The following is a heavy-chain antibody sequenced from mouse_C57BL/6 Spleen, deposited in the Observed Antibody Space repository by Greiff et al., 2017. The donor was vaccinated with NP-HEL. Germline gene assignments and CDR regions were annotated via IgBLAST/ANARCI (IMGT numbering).Heavy chain of an antibody. CDR3: ARVGIPESGYFDY. CDR1: GFSLSTFGMG. V-gene: IGHV8-8*01. Sequence: QVTLKESGPGILQPSQTLSLTCSFSGFSLSTFGMGVGWIRQPSGKGLEWLAHIWWDDDKYYNPALKSRLTISKDTSKNQVFLKIATVDTADTATYSSARVGIPESGYFDYWGQGTTLTVSS. D-gene: IGHD3-1*01. J-gene: IGHJ2*01. CDR2: IWWDDDK.